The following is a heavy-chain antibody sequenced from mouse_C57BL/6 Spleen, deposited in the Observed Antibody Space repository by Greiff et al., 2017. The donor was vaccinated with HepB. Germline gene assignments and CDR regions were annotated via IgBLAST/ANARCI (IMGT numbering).Heavy chain of an antibody. CDR2: INYDGSST. D-gene: IGHD2-10*02. Sequence: EVKLVESEGGLVQPGSSMKLSCTASGFTFSDYYMAWVRQVPEKGLEWVANINYDGSSTYYLDSLKSRFIISRDNAKNILYLQMSSLKSEDTATYYCARERRYGNYGGSDYWGQGTTLTVSS. CDR3: ARERRYGNYGGSDY. J-gene: IGHJ2*01. V-gene: IGHV5-16*01. CDR1: GFTFSDYY.